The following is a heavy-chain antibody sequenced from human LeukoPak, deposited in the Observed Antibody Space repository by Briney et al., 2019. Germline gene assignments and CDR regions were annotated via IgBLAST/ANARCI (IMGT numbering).Heavy chain of an antibody. CDR1: GGSISSSSYY. Sequence: SETLSLTCTVSGGSISSSSYYWGWIRQPPGKGLEWIGSIYYSGSTYYNPSLKSRVTISVDTSKNQFSLKLSSVTAADTAVYYCARFSGGAGMDVWGKGTTVTVSS. V-gene: IGHV4-39*07. CDR2: IYYSGST. J-gene: IGHJ6*04. D-gene: IGHD3-3*01. CDR3: ARFSGGAGMDV.